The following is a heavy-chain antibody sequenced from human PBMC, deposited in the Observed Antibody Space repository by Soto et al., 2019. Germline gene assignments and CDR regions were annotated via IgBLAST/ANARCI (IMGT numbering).Heavy chain of an antibody. CDR1: GYTFTSYD. D-gene: IGHD6-13*01. CDR3: AREGGYSSSWSIPQDDY. V-gene: IGHV1-8*01. J-gene: IGHJ4*02. Sequence: ASVKVSCKASGYTFTSYDINWVRQATGQGLEWMGWMNPNSGNAGYAQKFQGRVTMTRNTSISTAYMELSSLRSEDTAVYYCAREGGYSSSWSIPQDDYWGQGTMVTVSS. CDR2: MNPNSGNA.